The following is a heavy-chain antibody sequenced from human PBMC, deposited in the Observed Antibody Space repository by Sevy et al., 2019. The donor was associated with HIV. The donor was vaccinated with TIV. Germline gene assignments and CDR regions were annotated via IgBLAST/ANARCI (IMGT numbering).Heavy chain of an antibody. CDR3: ARDLKGWELLPLDYYYYYGMDV. D-gene: IGHD1-26*01. J-gene: IGHJ6*02. V-gene: IGHV3-30-3*01. CDR2: ISYDGSNK. Sequence: WGSLRLSCAASGFTFSSYAMHWVRQAPGKGLEWVAVISYDGSNKYYADSVKGRFTISRDNSKNTLYLQMNSLRADDTAVDYCARDLKGWELLPLDYYYYYGMDVWGQGTTVTVSS. CDR1: GFTFSSYA.